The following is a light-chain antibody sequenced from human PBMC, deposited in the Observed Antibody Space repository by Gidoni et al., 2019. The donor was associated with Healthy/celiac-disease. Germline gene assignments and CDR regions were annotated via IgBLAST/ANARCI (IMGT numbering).Light chain of an antibody. CDR2: DAS. V-gene: IGKV1-5*01. J-gene: IGKJ1*01. CDR1: RSISSW. CDR3: QQYNSFTWT. Sequence: DIQMTKSPSTLSASVGDRVTITCRASRSISSWLAWYQQKPGKAPKLLNYDASSLESGVPSRFSGSGSGTEFTLTISSLQPDDFASYYCQQYNSFTWTFGQGTKVEIK.